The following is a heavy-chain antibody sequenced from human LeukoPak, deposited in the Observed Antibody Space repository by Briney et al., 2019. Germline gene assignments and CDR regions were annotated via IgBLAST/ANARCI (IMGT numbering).Heavy chain of an antibody. CDR2: INHSGST. Sequence: SETLSLTCAVYGGSFSGYYWSWIRQPPGKGLEWIGEINHSGSTNYNPSLKGRVTISVDTSKNQFSLKLSSVTAADTAVYYCARGRYYDSSGHFDYWGQGTLVTVSS. CDR3: ARGRYYDSSGHFDY. J-gene: IGHJ4*02. V-gene: IGHV4-34*01. D-gene: IGHD3-22*01. CDR1: GGSFSGYY.